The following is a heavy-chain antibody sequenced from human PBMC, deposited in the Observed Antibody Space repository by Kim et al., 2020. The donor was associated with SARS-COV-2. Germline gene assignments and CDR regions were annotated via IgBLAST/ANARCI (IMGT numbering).Heavy chain of an antibody. D-gene: IGHD3-10*01. CDR2: INPSGGST. V-gene: IGHV1-46*01. J-gene: IGHJ3*02. Sequence: ASVKVSCKASGYTFTSYYMHWVRQAPGQGLEWMGIINPSGGSTSYAQKFQGRVTMTRDTSTSTVYMELSSLRSEDTAVYYCARDRRYGSGSRDAFDIWGQGTMVTVSS. CDR1: GYTFTSYY. CDR3: ARDRRYGSGSRDAFDI.